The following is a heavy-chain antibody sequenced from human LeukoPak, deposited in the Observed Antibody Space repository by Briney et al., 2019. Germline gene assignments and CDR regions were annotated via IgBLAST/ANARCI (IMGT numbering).Heavy chain of an antibody. V-gene: IGHV3-21*01. CDR3: ARSPGTTPFAGI. D-gene: IGHD1-1*01. CDR1: GFTFSSYS. Sequence: GGSLRLSCAASGFTFSSYSMNWVRQAPGRGLEWVSSISSSSSYIYYADSVKGRFTISRDNAKNSLYLQMNSLRAEDTAVYYCARSPGTTPFAGIWGQGTMVTVSS. CDR2: ISSSSSYI. J-gene: IGHJ3*02.